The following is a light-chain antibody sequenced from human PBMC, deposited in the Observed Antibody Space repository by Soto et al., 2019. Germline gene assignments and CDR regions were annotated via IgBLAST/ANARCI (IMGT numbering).Light chain of an antibody. J-gene: IGLJ1*01. V-gene: IGLV1-51*01. Sequence: QSVLTQPPSVSAAPGQRVTISCSGSSSNIGGNSVYWYQQLPGTAPKLRIYDDDTRPAGIPDRFSGSKSGTSATLGIAGFQTGDEADYYCGSWDSSLSAYVFGTATKVPVL. CDR1: SSNIGGNS. CDR2: DDD. CDR3: GSWDSSLSAYV.